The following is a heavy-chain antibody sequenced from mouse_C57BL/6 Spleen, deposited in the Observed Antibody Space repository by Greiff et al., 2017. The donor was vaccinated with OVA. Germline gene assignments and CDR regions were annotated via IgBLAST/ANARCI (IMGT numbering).Heavy chain of an antibody. D-gene: IGHD1-1*02. CDR2: INPSSGYT. V-gene: IGHV1-4*01. Sequence: QVQLKQSGAELARPGASVKMSCKASGYTFTSYTMHWVKQRPGQGLEWIGYINPSSGYTKYNQKFKDKATLTADKSSSTAYMQLSSLTSEDSAVYYCARQDRGFAYWGQGTLVTVSA. J-gene: IGHJ3*01. CDR3: ARQDRGFAY. CDR1: GYTFTSYT.